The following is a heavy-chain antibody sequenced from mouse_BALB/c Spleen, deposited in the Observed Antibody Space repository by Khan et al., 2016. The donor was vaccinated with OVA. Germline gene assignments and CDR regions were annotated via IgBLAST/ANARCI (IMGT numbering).Heavy chain of an antibody. D-gene: IGHD1-2*01. CDR1: GFSLTSYG. Sequence: QVQLKQSGPGLVAPSQSLSITCTVSGFSLTSYGVNWVRQPPGKGLEWLGVIWGDGSTNYHSTLMSRLSISKDNSQSQVFLKLSSLQTDDTVTYFCAKWGTANYFAMDYWGQGASVTVSS. V-gene: IGHV2-3*01. CDR3: AKWGTANYFAMDY. J-gene: IGHJ4*01. CDR2: IWGDGST.